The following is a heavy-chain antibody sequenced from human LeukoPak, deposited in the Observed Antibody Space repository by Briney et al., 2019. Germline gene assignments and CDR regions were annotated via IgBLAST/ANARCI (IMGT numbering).Heavy chain of an antibody. V-gene: IGHV3-66*01. CDR2: IYSGGST. Sequence: GRSLRLSCAASGFTFSTYAMHWVRQAPGKGLEWVAVIYSGGSTNYADSVKGRFTISKDTSRNTLYLQMNTLRAEDTAVYYCARGGFQHALDIWGQGAMVTVSS. CDR1: GFTFSTYA. J-gene: IGHJ3*02. D-gene: IGHD2-15*01. CDR3: ARGGFQHALDI.